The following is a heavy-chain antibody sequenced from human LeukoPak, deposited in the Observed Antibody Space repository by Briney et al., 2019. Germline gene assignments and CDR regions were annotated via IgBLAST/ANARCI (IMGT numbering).Heavy chain of an antibody. Sequence: PGGSLRLSCAASGFTFSSYAMSWVRQAPGKGLEWVSAISGSGGSTYYADSVKGRFTISRDNSKNTLYLQMNSLRAEDTAVYYCAKPLGYCSSTSCYTYYFDYWGQGTLVTVSS. J-gene: IGHJ4*02. CDR2: ISGSGGST. CDR3: AKPLGYCSSTSCYTYYFDY. CDR1: GFTFSSYA. D-gene: IGHD2-2*02. V-gene: IGHV3-23*01.